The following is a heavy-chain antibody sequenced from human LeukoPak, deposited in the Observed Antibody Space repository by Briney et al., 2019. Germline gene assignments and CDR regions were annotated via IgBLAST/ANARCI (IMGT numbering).Heavy chain of an antibody. D-gene: IGHD1-1*01. V-gene: IGHV3-73*01. CDR3: ANSRGTGPFDY. Sequence: PGGSLRLSCAASGFTFSGSAMHWVRQASGKGLEWVGRIRSKANSYATAYAASVKGRFTISRDDSKNTAYLQMNSLRAEDTAVYYCANSRGTGPFDYWGQGTLVTVSS. J-gene: IGHJ4*02. CDR2: IRSKANSYAT. CDR1: GFTFSGSA.